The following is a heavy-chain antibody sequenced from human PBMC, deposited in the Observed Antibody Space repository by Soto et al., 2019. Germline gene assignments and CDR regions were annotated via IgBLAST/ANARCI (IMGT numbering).Heavy chain of an antibody. CDR1: GGSFSGYY. D-gene: IGHD2-15*01. J-gene: IGHJ6*03. V-gene: IGHV4-34*01. Sequence: QVQLQQWGAGLLKPSETLSLTCAVYGGSFSGYYWSWISQPPGKGLEWIGEINHSGSTNYNPSLKSRVTISVDTSKNQFSLKLSSVTAADTAVYYCARGWGYCSGGSCYKDYYYYMDVWGKGTTVTVSS. CDR3: ARGWGYCSGGSCYKDYYYYMDV. CDR2: INHSGST.